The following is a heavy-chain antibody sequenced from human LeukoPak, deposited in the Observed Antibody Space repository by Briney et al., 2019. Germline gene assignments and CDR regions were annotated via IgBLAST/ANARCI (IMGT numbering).Heavy chain of an antibody. D-gene: IGHD1-14*01. Sequence: PGGSLRLSCAASGFTFSSYAVSWVRQAPGKGLEWVSASGSGGSTYYADSVKGRFTISRDNSKNTLYLQMNSLRAEDTAVYYCAKPAGIAPYGMDVWGQGTTVTVSS. CDR2: SGSGGST. CDR1: GFTFSSYA. CDR3: AKPAGIAPYGMDV. J-gene: IGHJ6*02. V-gene: IGHV3-23*01.